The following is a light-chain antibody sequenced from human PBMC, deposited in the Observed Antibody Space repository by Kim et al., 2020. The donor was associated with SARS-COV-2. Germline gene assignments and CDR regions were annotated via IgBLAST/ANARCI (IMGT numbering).Light chain of an antibody. CDR2: GAS. CDR3: QQYGSSSMYT. Sequence: SPGERATLSCRASQSVGSSYLAWYQQKPGQPPRLLIYGASSRATGIPDRFSGSGSGTDFTLTISRLEPEDFAVYYCQQYGSSSMYTFGQGTKLEIK. V-gene: IGKV3-20*01. J-gene: IGKJ2*01. CDR1: QSVGSSY.